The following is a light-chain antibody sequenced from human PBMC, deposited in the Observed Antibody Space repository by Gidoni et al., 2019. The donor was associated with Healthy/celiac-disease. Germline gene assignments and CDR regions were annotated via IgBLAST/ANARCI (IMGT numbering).Light chain of an antibody. J-gene: IGKJ5*01. V-gene: IGKV1-8*01. CDR2: AAS. CDR1: PGISSY. CDR3: QQYYSYPIT. Sequence: AIRMTQSPSSFSASTGERVTITCRASPGISSYLAWYQQKPGKAPKLLIYAASTLQSGVPSRFSGSGSGTDFTLTISCLQSEDFAIYYCQQYYSYPITFGQXTRLEIK.